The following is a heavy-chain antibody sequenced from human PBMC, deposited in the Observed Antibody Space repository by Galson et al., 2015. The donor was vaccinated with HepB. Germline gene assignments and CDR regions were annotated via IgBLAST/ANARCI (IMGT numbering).Heavy chain of an antibody. V-gene: IGHV2-70*11. CDR3: VRGGSTSCYTPDD. J-gene: IGHJ4*02. CDR1: GFSLTTSGMC. D-gene: IGHD2-2*02. CDR2: IDWDDDE. Sequence: PALVKPTQTLTLTCTFSGFSLTTSGMCVSWIRQPPGKALEWLARIDWDDDEYYSTSLKTRLTISKDTSKNQVVLTMTNMDPVDTATYYCVRGGSTSCYTPDDWGQGTLVTVSS.